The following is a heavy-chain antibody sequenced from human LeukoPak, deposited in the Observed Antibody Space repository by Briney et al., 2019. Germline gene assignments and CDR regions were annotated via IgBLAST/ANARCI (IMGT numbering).Heavy chain of an antibody. CDR3: AKVLGHDSDGYYYYGLHV. V-gene: IGHV3-23*01. J-gene: IGHJ6*02. CDR2: ISGSGADT. CDR1: GFTFSNFP. Sequence: PSGGFLRLSCAASGFTFSNFPMTWVHRAPGKGLQSFASISGSGADTYYTDSVKGRFTISRDILNNTVYLQMNSLRAEDTAVYYCAKVLGHDSDGYYYYGLHVWGQGTTVTVSS. D-gene: IGHD3-22*01.